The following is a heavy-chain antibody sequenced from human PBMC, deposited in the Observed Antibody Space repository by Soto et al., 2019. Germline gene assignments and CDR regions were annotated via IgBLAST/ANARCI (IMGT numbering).Heavy chain of an antibody. CDR3: ARPDYGSGSYPDY. J-gene: IGHJ4*02. Sequence: QVQLVESGGGVVQPGRSLRLSCAASGFTFSSYAMHWVRQAPGKGLEWVAVISYDGGNKYYADSVKGRFTISRDNSKNTLYLQINCLRAEDTAVYYCARPDYGSGSYPDYWGQGTLVTVSS. CDR1: GFTFSSYA. D-gene: IGHD3-10*01. CDR2: ISYDGGNK. V-gene: IGHV3-30-3*01.